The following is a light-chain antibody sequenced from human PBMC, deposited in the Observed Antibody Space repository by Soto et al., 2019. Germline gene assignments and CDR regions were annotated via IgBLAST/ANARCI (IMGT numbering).Light chain of an antibody. J-gene: IGKJ1*01. CDR2: GAS. Sequence: DIQMTQSPSTLSASVGDRVTITCRASQSISTWLAWYQHRPGKAPKLLIYGASTLESGVPSRFSGSGSGTEFTLTISSLQPDDFATYYFQHYNTYPWTFGDGTKVEIK. CDR3: QHYNTYPWT. V-gene: IGKV1-5*01. CDR1: QSISTW.